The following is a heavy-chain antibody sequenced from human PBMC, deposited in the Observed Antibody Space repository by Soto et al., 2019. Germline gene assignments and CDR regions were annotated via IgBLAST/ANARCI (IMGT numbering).Heavy chain of an antibody. V-gene: IGHV1-3*01. CDR2: INAGNGNT. J-gene: IGHJ6*02. CDR3: ARGPLLWGDV. CDR1: GYTFTNYA. Sequence: GASVKVSFKASGYTFTNYAMHWVRQAPGQRLEWMGWINAGNGNTKYSQKFQGRVTITRDTSASTAYMELSSLRYEDTAVYYCARGPLLWGDVWGQGTTVTVSS. D-gene: IGHD3-10*01.